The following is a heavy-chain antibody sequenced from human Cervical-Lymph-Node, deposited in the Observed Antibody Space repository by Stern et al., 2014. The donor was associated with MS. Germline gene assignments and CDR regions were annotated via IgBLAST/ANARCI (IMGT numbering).Heavy chain of an antibody. V-gene: IGHV5-51*01. CDR2: IYPYASDT. CDR1: GYSFTIYY. Sequence: VQLGQSGAEVKKPGESLKISCKLSGYSFTIYYIARVRQMPGKGLEWIGVIYPYASDTTYSPSFQGQVTISADKSITTAYLQWSSLRASDTAMYYCARHVQGFDYWGQGTLVTVSS. CDR3: ARHVQGFDY. J-gene: IGHJ4*02.